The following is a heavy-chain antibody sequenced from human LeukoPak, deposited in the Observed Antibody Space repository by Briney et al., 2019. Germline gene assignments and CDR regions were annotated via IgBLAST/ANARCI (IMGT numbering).Heavy chain of an antibody. CDR2: ISSSGSTI. V-gene: IGHV3-48*03. CDR1: GFTFSSYE. D-gene: IGHD6-19*01. Sequence: AGGSLRLSCAASGFTFSSYEMNWVRQAPGKGLEWVSYISSSGSTIYYADSVKGRFTISRDNAKNSLYLQMNSLRAEDTAVYYCARVSSGWYYFDYWGQGTLVTVSS. CDR3: ARVSSGWYYFDY. J-gene: IGHJ4*02.